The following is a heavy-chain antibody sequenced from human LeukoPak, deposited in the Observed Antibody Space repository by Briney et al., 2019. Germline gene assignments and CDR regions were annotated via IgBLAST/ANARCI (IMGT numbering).Heavy chain of an antibody. CDR2: ISSSGSTI. CDR1: GFTFSDYY. CDR3: ASINPDSGSYQGDY. Sequence: KPGGSLRLSCAASGFTFSDYYMSWLRQAPGKGLEWVSYISSSGSTIFYADSVKGRFTISRDNAKNSLYLQMNSLRAEDTAVYYCASINPDSGSYQGDYWGQGTLVTASS. D-gene: IGHD1-26*01. V-gene: IGHV3-11*04. J-gene: IGHJ4*02.